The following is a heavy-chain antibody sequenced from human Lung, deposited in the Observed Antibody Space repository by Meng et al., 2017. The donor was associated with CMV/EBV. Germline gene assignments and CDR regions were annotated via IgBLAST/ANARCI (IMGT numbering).Heavy chain of an antibody. Sequence: ASXXVSXKASGYTFTGYYMHWVRQAPGQGLEWMGWINPNSGGTNYAQKFQGRVTMTRDTSISTAYMELSRLRSDDTAVYYCARVDCSSTSCHLLDGWFDPXGQGXLVTVSS. CDR1: GYTFTGYY. CDR2: INPNSGGT. V-gene: IGHV1-2*02. CDR3: ARVDCSSTSCHLLDGWFDP. D-gene: IGHD2-2*01. J-gene: IGHJ5*02.